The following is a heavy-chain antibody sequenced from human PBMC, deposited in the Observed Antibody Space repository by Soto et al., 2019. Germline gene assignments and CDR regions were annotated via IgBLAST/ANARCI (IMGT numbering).Heavy chain of an antibody. V-gene: IGHV3-66*01. CDR2: VFSGGTS. Sequence: EVQLVESGGGLVQPGGSLRLSCAASGFTVSDNYMSWVRQAPGKGLEWVSVVFSGGTSYFADSVKGRFTISRDNSTNTLYLQMNSLRAEDTAVYYCAIPGYCGGGSCDYWGQGTLVTVSS. D-gene: IGHD2-15*01. CDR1: GFTVSDNY. CDR3: AIPGYCGGGSCDY. J-gene: IGHJ4*02.